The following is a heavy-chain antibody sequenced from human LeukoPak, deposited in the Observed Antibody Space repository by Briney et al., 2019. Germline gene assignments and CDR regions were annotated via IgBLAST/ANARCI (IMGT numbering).Heavy chain of an antibody. D-gene: IGHD7-27*01. CDR3: ARSWGSHYYGMDV. J-gene: IGHJ6*04. CDR2: IIPIFGTA. CDR1: GGTFSSYA. Sequence: ASVKASCKASGGTFSSYAISWVRQAPGQGLEWMGGIIPIFGTANYAQKFQGRVTITADKSTSTAYMELSSLRSEDTAVYYCARSWGSHYYGMDVWGKGTTVTVSS. V-gene: IGHV1-69*06.